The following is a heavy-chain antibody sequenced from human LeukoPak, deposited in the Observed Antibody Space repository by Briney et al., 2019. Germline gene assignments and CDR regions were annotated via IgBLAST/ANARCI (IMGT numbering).Heavy chain of an antibody. CDR3: AKDPAHDYGDYVLDY. Sequence: TGGSLRLSCAASGFTFSSYGMHWVRQAPGQGLEWVAFIRYDGSNKYYADPVKGRFTISRDNSKNTLYLQMNSLRAEDTAVYYCAKDPAHDYGDYVLDYWGQGTLVTVSS. D-gene: IGHD4-17*01. CDR2: IRYDGSNK. V-gene: IGHV3-30*02. CDR1: GFTFSSYG. J-gene: IGHJ4*02.